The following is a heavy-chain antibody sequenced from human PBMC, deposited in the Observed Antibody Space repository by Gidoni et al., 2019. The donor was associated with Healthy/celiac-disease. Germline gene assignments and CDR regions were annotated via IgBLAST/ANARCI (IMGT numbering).Heavy chain of an antibody. D-gene: IGHD3-22*01. Sequence: QLQLQESGPGLVKPSETLSLTCTVSGGSISSSWYYWGWIRQPPGKWLEWIGSIYYSGRTYYNPSLKSRVTISGDTSKNQFSLKLGSVTAADTAVYYCARWSEDYDSSGYYSEIDYWGQGTLVTVSS. V-gene: IGHV4-39*01. CDR1: GGSISSSWYY. CDR2: IYYSGRT. J-gene: IGHJ4*02. CDR3: ARWSEDYDSSGYYSEIDY.